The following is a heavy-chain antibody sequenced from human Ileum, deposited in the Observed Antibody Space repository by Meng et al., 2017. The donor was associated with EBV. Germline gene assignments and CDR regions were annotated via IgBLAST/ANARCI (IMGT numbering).Heavy chain of an antibody. CDR1: GGSISSSNW. J-gene: IGHJ4*02. V-gene: IGHV4-4*02. CDR3: ARESYSDSSGYYSLDY. CDR2: IHHTEST. D-gene: IGHD3-22*01. Sequence: QGLLQEAGPGLVKPSGTLSLTCAVSGGSISSSNWWSWVRQAPGKGLEWIGEIHHTESTNYNPSLKSRVTISVDKSKNQFSLKLSSVTSADTAVYYCARESYSDSSGYYSLDYWGQGSLVTVSS.